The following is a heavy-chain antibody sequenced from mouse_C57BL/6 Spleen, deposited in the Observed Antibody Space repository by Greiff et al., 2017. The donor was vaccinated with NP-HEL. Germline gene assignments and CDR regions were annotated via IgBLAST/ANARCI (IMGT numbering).Heavy chain of an antibody. CDR3: AREWGLYYGSRGAMDY. J-gene: IGHJ4*01. Sequence: QVQLQQSGAELVRPGTSVKVSCKASGYAFTNYLIEWVKQRPGQGLEWIGVINPGSGGTNYNEKFKGKATLTADKSSSTAYMQLSSLTSEDSAVYCCAREWGLYYGSRGAMDYWGQGTSVTVSS. V-gene: IGHV1-54*01. CDR1: GYAFTNYL. D-gene: IGHD1-1*01. CDR2: INPGSGGT.